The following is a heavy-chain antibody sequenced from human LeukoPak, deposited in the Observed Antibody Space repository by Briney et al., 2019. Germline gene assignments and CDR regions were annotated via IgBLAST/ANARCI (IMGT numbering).Heavy chain of an antibody. CDR2: INPNSGGT. CDR1: GYTFTGYY. V-gene: IGHV1-2*02. J-gene: IGHJ4*02. CDR3: ARGQQWLEAFEH. D-gene: IGHD6-19*01. Sequence: ASVKVSCKASGYTFTGYYMHWVRQAPGQGLEWMGWINPNSGGTNSAQKFQGRVTVTRDTSISSASMEVSSLRSADTAVYYCARGQQWLEAFEHWGQGTLVTVSS.